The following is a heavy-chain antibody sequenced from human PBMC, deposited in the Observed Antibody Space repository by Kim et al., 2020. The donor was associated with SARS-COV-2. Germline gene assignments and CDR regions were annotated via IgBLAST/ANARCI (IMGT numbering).Heavy chain of an antibody. CDR2: IYYSGST. Sequence: SETLSHTCTVSGGSISSYYWSWIRQPPGKGLEWIGYIYYSGSTNYNPSLKSRVTISVDTSKNQFSLKLSSVTAADTAVYYCARTTYSSAWYYFDYWGQGTPVTVSS. V-gene: IGHV4-59*08. CDR3: ARTTYSSAWYYFDY. D-gene: IGHD6-19*01. CDR1: GGSISSYY. J-gene: IGHJ4*02.